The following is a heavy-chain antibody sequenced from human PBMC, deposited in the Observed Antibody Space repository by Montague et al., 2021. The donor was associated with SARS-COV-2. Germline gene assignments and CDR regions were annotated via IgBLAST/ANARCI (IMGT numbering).Heavy chain of an antibody. CDR3: ARAQNICFIANCVNYFDL. CDR2: VHYTGST. J-gene: IGHJ4*02. D-gene: IGHD1-1*01. CDR1: GGSIRSYY. Sequence: SETLSLTCDASGGSIRSYYWSWIRQSPGKGLEWIGYVHYTGSTKYNPSLKTRVTLSLDTPKNHFSLRLNSVTAADTAVYYCARAQNICFIANCVNYFDLWGLGALVSVSS. V-gene: IGHV4-59*01.